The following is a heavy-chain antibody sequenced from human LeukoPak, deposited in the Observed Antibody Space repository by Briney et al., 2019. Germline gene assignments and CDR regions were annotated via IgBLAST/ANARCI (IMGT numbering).Heavy chain of an antibody. CDR2: INPNRGGT. CDR1: GYTFTDYY. V-gene: IGHV1-2*02. J-gene: IGHJ6*02. CDR3: ARKGLSDYYGSGSYYYYYYGMDV. Sequence: ASVKVSCKASGYTFTDYYMHWVRQAPGQGLERMGWINPNRGGTNYAQKFQGRVTMTRDTSISTAYMELSSLRSEDTAVYYCARKGLSDYYGSGSYYYYYYGMDVWGQGTTVTVSS. D-gene: IGHD3-10*01.